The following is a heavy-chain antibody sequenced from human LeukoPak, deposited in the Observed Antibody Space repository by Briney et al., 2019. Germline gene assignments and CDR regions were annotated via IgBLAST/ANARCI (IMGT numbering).Heavy chain of an antibody. Sequence: PGGSLRLSCAASGFTFSNYAMSWVRQAPGRGLEWVSAISTSGGSTYYADSVKGRFTISRDNSKNTLRLQMNSLRAEDTAVYLCARQLGYCSDGSCYFDYWGQGTLVTVSS. CDR2: ISTSGGST. J-gene: IGHJ4*02. V-gene: IGHV3-23*01. CDR3: ARQLGYCSDGSCYFDY. D-gene: IGHD2-15*01. CDR1: GFTFSNYA.